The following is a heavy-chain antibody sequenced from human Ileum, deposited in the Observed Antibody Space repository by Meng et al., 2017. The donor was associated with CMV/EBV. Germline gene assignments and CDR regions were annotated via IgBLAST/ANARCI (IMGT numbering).Heavy chain of an antibody. D-gene: IGHD3-9*01. V-gene: IGHV3-7*01. Sequence: GESLKISCAASGFTFSSYWMSWVRQAPGKGLEWVANIKQDGSEKYYVDSVKGRFTISRDNAKNSLYLQMNSLRAEDTAVYYCAREVYDILTGYPRPFYYYGMDVWGQGTTVTVSS. CDR1: GFTFSSYW. J-gene: IGHJ6*02. CDR3: AREVYDILTGYPRPFYYYGMDV. CDR2: IKQDGSEK.